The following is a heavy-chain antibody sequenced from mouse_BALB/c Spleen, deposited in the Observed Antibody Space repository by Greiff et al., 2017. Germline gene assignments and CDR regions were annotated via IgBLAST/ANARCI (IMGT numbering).Heavy chain of an antibody. V-gene: IGHV1-4*01. CDR2: INPSSGYT. CDR1: GYTFTSYT. J-gene: IGHJ1*01. D-gene: IGHD1-1*01. CDR3: ARCPYYGSSYGYFDV. Sequence: VQLQQSGAELARPGASVKMSCKASGYTFTSYTMHWVKQRPGQGLEWIGYINPSSGYTNYNQKFKDKATLTADKSSSTAYMQLSSLTSEDSAVYYCARCPYYGSSYGYFDVWGAGTTVTVSS.